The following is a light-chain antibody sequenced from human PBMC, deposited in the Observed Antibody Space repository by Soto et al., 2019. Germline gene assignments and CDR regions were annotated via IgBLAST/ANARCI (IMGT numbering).Light chain of an antibody. CDR3: QQYGSSIQT. V-gene: IGKV3-20*01. CDR2: GAS. J-gene: IGKJ1*01. CDR1: QSVGSNY. Sequence: EIVLTQFPSTLSLSPGERATLSCRASQSVGSNYLAWYQQRPGQPPNLLIFGASHRAPDIPDRFSGSGSGTDFTLTISRLEPEDFAVYYCQQYGSSIQTFGQGTKV.